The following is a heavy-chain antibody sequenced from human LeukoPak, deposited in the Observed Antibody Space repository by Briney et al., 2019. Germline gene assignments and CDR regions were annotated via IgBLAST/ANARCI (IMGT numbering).Heavy chain of an antibody. J-gene: IGHJ5*02. D-gene: IGHD5-24*01. CDR1: GGSISGYF. CDR3: ARSGYNNWFDP. V-gene: IGHV4-4*07. CDR2: IYTSGST. Sequence: SETLSLTCTVSGGSISGYFWSWIRQPAGKGLEWIGRIYTSGSTYYNPSLKSRLTVSVDTDTSKNQFSLKLSSVTAADTAVYYCARSGYNNWFDPWGQGTLVTVSS.